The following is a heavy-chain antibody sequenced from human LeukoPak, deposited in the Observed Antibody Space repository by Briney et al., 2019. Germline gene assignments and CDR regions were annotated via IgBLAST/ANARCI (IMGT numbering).Heavy chain of an antibody. J-gene: IGHJ4*02. D-gene: IGHD3-9*01. CDR1: GYTFTNYD. V-gene: IGHV1-8*03. CDR3: ARSPKRSPYYDILTGDFDY. Sequence: ASVKVSCKASGYTFTNYDINWVRQATGQGLEWMGWMNPNSGNTGYAQKFQGRVTITRNTSISTAYMELSSLRSEDTAVYYCARSPKRSPYYDILTGDFDYWGQGTLVTVSS. CDR2: MNPNSGNT.